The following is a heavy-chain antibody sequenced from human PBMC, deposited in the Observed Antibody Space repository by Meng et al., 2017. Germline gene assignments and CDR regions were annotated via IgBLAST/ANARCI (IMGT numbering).Heavy chain of an antibody. CDR1: GYTFTSYY. CDR3: ARRTRNTMIVVDDAFDI. Sequence: ASVKVSCKASGYTFTSYYMHWVRQAPGQGLEWMGIINPSGGSTSYAQKFQGRVTTTRDTSTSTVYMELSSLRSEDTAVYYCARRTRNTMIVVDDAFDIWGQGTMVTVSS. V-gene: IGHV1-46*01. D-gene: IGHD3-22*01. CDR2: INPSGGST. J-gene: IGHJ3*02.